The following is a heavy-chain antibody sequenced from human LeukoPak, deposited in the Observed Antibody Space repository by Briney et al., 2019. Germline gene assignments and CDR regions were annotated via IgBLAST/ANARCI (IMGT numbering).Heavy chain of an antibody. D-gene: IGHD4-17*01. J-gene: IGHJ3*02. V-gene: IGHV3-48*01. CDR1: GFTFSSYT. CDR3: VRPNGDYARGGLEI. Sequence: GGSLRLSCAASGFTFSSYTMNWVRQAPGKGLEWISYISTSSSTIYYADSVKGRFTISRDNSKNTVYLQMNSLTAEDTAIYYCVRPNGDYARGGLEIWGQGTVVTVSS. CDR2: ISTSSSTI.